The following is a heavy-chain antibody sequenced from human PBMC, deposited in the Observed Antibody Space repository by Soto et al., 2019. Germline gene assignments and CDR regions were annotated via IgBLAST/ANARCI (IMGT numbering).Heavy chain of an antibody. V-gene: IGHV4-30-4*01. D-gene: IGHD7-27*01. CDR1: GGSIRSDDYC. CDR3: ARGPSGDKVHY. CDR2: IYTGGNT. J-gene: IGHJ4*02. Sequence: QVQLQESGPGLVEPSQTLSLTCTVSGGSIRSDDYCWSWIRQPPDKGLEWIGHIYTGGNTYSSPSFKSRITISVGASETQFSLKLSSVTAADTAVYFCARGPSGDKVHYWGQGILVTVSS.